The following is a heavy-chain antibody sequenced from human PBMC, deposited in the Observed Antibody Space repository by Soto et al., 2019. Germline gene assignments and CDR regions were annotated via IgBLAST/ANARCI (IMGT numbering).Heavy chain of an antibody. CDR3: AREIPQRQGRNMDG. CDR1: GGSMTSGDQY. Sequence: SATLSLTCTVTGGSMTSGDQYWTWIRHRPGEGLEWFGYINHRGSLYYNPSLKSRVSMSVDTSKNQFSLNLSSVTAADTAVYYGAREIPQRQGRNMDGWGQGTTVTVAS. D-gene: IGHD1-1*01. V-gene: IGHV4-31*03. CDR2: INHRGSL. J-gene: IGHJ6*02.